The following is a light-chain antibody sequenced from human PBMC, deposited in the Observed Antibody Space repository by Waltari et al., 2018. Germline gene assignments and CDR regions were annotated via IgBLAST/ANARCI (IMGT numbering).Light chain of an antibody. CDR2: KAS. CDR1: QSISSW. V-gene: IGKV1-5*03. J-gene: IGKJ1*01. Sequence: DLQMTQSPSTLSASVGDRVTITCRASQSISSWLAWYQQKPGKAPKLLIYKASSLESGVPSRFSGSGSGTEFTLTISSLQPDDFATYYCQQYNSYSGTFGQGTKVEIK. CDR3: QQYNSYSGT.